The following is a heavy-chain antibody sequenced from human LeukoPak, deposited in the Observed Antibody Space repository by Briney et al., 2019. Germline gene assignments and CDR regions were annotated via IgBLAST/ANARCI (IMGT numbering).Heavy chain of an antibody. CDR3: ARDGRDCSSTSCYTPWYYYYGMDV. J-gene: IGHJ6*02. V-gene: IGHV1-2*02. Sequence: ASVKVSCKASVYTFTGYYMHWVRQAPGQGLEWMGWINPNSGGTNYARKFQGRVTMTRDTSISTAYMELSRLRSDDTAVYYCARDGRDCSSTSCYTPWYYYYGMDVWGQGTTVTVSS. D-gene: IGHD2-2*02. CDR1: VYTFTGYY. CDR2: INPNSGGT.